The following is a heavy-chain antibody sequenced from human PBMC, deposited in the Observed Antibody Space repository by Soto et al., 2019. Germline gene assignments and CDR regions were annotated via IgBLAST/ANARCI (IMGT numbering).Heavy chain of an antibody. CDR1: GGSISGYY. D-gene: IGHD2-21*02. J-gene: IGHJ6*02. V-gene: IGHV4-59*01. CDR3: ARDLWGYCGTDCYPLDV. CDR2: MYNTGST. Sequence: SETLPLTYTVSGGSISGYYWSWIRQPTGKGLEWIGYMYNTGSTVYNPSFKSRVTISVDTSKNQFTLKLNSVTAADTAVYYCARDLWGYCGTDCYPLDVWGQGTTVTVSS.